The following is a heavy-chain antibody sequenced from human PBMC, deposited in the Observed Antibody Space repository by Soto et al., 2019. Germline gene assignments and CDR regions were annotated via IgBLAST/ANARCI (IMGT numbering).Heavy chain of an antibody. V-gene: IGHV4-39*07. D-gene: IGHD2-2*01. CDR1: GGSISSSSYY. J-gene: IGHJ6*02. CDR3: ARDGVVLVPAATFFEVPYSGMDV. CDR2: IYYSGST. Sequence: PSETLSLTCTVSGGSISSSSYYWGWIRQPPGKGLEWIGSIYYSGSTYYNPSLKSRVTISVDTSKNQFSLKLSSVTAADTAVYYCARDGVVLVPAATFFEVPYSGMDVWGQGTTVTVSS.